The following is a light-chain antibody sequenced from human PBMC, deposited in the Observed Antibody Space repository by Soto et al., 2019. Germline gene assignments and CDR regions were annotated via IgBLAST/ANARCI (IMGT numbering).Light chain of an antibody. V-gene: IGLV2-14*01. CDR1: SSDVGGYNY. CDR2: EVS. CDR3: SSYTSSSTRV. Sequence: QSALTQPASVSGSPGQSITISCTGTSSDVGGYNYVSWYQQHPGKAPKLMIYEVSNRPSGGSNRFSGSKSGNTASLTISGLQAECEADYYCSSYTSSSTRVFGGGTKLTVL. J-gene: IGLJ3*02.